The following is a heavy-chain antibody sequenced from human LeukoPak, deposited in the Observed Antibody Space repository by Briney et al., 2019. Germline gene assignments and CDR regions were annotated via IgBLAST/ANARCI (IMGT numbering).Heavy chain of an antibody. CDR3: ARDNIMTTVTIPPGFLDY. D-gene: IGHD4-17*01. J-gene: IGHJ4*02. Sequence: SETLSLTCTVSGGSTSSSNYYWGWIRQPPGKGLEWIGGIHYSGNTYYNPSLKSRVTISVDTSKNQFSLKLSSVTAADTAVYYCARDNIMTTVTIPPGFLDYWGQGTLVTVSS. CDR2: IHYSGNT. CDR1: GGSTSSSNYY. V-gene: IGHV4-39*02.